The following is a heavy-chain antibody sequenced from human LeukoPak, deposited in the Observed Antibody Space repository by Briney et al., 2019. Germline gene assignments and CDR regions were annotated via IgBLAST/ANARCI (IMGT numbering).Heavy chain of an antibody. Sequence: GGSLRLSCAASGFTFSSYAMHWVRQAPGKGLEWVGRIKSKADGETIDYAAPVKGRFTFSRDDSKNMLYLQMNSLKSEDTAVYYCSTLTSRGLSDSWGQGTLVTVSS. CDR3: STLTSRGLSDS. J-gene: IGHJ4*02. V-gene: IGHV3-15*07. CDR1: GFTFSSYA. CDR2: IKSKADGETI. D-gene: IGHD1-20*01.